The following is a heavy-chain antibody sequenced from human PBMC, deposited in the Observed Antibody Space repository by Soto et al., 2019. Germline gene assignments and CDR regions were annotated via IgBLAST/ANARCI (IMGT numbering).Heavy chain of an antibody. Sequence: GGSLRLSCAASGFTFSSYGMHWVRQAPGKGLECVAVISYDGSKKFHADSVKGRFTISRDNSKNTLYLQMNSLRAEDTAVYYCAKDLHSGSYPEYYFYGMDVWGQGTTVTVSS. CDR1: GFTFSSYG. CDR3: AKDLHSGSYPEYYFYGMDV. J-gene: IGHJ6*02. V-gene: IGHV3-30*18. D-gene: IGHD3-10*01. CDR2: ISYDGSKK.